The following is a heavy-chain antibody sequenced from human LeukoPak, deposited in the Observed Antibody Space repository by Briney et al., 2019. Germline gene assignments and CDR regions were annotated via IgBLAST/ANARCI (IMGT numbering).Heavy chain of an antibody. D-gene: IGHD3-16*01. CDR2: ISYSGST. CDR3: ARLNGGS. CDR1: GGSISSYY. V-gene: IGHV4-59*08. Sequence: KPSETLTLTCTVSGGSISSYYWSWIRQPPGKGLEWIGYISYSGSTNYSPSLKSRVTISVDTSKNQFSLRLRSVTAADTAVYYCARLNGGSWGQGTLVTVSS. J-gene: IGHJ4*02.